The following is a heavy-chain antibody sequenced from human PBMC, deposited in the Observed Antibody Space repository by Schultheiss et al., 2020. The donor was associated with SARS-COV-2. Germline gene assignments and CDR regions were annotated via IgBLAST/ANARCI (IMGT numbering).Heavy chain of an antibody. Sequence: GGSLRLSCSASGFTFSSYAMHWVLQAPGKGLEYVSAISSNGGSTYYADSVKGRFTISRDNSKNTLYLQMSSLRAEDTAVYYCVKGGPDCSSTSCIITMYYYGMEVWGQGTTVTVSS. V-gene: IGHV3-64D*06. CDR3: VKGGPDCSSTSCIITMYYYGMEV. CDR1: GFTFSSYA. D-gene: IGHD2-2*01. CDR2: ISSNGGST. J-gene: IGHJ6*02.